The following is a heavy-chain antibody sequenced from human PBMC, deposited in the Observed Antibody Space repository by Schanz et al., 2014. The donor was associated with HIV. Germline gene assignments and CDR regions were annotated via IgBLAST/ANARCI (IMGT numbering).Heavy chain of an antibody. V-gene: IGHV3-23*04. CDR1: GFTNAW. CDR3: ARENPLYYYLHGGPFDI. Sequence: EVQLVESGGGVVQPGRSLRLSCAASGFTNAWMSWVRQAPGKGLEWVAVINWNGDTTYYADSVKGRFTISRDNSKSTLYLQMNRLRAEDTAVYYCARENPLYYYLHGGPFDIWGQGTMVTVSS. D-gene: IGHD3-10*01. CDR2: INWNGDTT. J-gene: IGHJ3*02.